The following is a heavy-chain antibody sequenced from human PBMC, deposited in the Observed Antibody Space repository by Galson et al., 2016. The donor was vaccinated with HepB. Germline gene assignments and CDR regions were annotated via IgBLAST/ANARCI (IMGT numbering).Heavy chain of an antibody. Sequence: SLRLSCAASGFTFSRNWMSWVRQAPGKGLEWVANIKRDGSDKSYVDSVKGRFTISRDNAKNSLYLQMNSLRAEDTAVYYCARMCSGGSCYSYWGQGTLVTVSS. CDR1: GFTFSRNW. J-gene: IGHJ4*02. V-gene: IGHV3-7*01. CDR3: ARMCSGGSCYSY. CDR2: IKRDGSDK. D-gene: IGHD2-15*01.